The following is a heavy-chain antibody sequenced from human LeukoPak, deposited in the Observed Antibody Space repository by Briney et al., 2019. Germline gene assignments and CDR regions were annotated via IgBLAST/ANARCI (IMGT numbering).Heavy chain of an antibody. CDR2: VYSGGST. CDR1: GFTVSTKY. CDR3: AAYYDSSGYYYVDY. V-gene: IGHV3-66*01. Sequence: PGGSLRLSCAASGFTVSTKYMSWVRQAPGKGLEWVSLVYSGGSTYYADSVKGRFTMSRDDSKNTLYLQMNTLRAEDTAVYYCAAYYDSSGYYYVDYWGQGTLVTVSS. J-gene: IGHJ4*02. D-gene: IGHD3-22*01.